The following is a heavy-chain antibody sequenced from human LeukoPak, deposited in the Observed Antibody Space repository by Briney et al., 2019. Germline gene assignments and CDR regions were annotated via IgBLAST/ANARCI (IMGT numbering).Heavy chain of an antibody. CDR2: IYYSGST. Sequence: SETLSLTCTVSGGSISSSSYYWGWIRQPPGQGLEWIGSIYYSGSTYYNPSLKSRVTISVDTSKNQFSLKLSSVTAADTAVYYCARDYYDSSGYPYFDYWGQGTLVTVSS. D-gene: IGHD3-22*01. V-gene: IGHV4-39*02. CDR1: GGSISSSSYY. J-gene: IGHJ4*02. CDR3: ARDYYDSSGYPYFDY.